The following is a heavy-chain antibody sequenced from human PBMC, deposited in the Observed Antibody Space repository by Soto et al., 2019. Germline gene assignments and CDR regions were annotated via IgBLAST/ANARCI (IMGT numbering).Heavy chain of an antibody. J-gene: IGHJ6*02. CDR2: ISSSGSTI. CDR1: GFTFSSYE. Sequence: GGSLRRSCAVSGFTFSSYEMNWVRQAPGKGLELVSYISSSGSTIYYADSVKGRFTISRDNAKNSLYLQMNSLRAEDTAVYYCARDHWNYDYYVMDVWGQGTTVTVSS. D-gene: IGHD1-1*01. V-gene: IGHV3-48*03. CDR3: ARDHWNYDYYVMDV.